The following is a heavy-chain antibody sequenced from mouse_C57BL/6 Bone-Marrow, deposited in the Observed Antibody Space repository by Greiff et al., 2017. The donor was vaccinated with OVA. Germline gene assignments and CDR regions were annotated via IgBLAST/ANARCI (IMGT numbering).Heavy chain of an antibody. J-gene: IGHJ2*01. Sequence: QVQLKQSGAELVKPGASVKLSCKASGYTFTSYWMQWVKQRPGQGLEWIGELDPSDSYTHYNQKFKGKATLTVDTSSSTAYMQLSSLTSEDSAVYYCARRTTVVARDYWGQGTTLTVSS. V-gene: IGHV1-50*01. CDR3: ARRTTVVARDY. D-gene: IGHD1-1*01. CDR2: LDPSDSYT. CDR1: GYTFTSYW.